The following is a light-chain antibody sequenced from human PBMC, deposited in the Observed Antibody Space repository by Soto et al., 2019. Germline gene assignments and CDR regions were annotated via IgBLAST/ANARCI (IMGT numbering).Light chain of an antibody. CDR3: QQYYELPLT. V-gene: IGKV3-15*01. CDR1: QNVKTR. CDR2: DAF. J-gene: IGKJ4*01. Sequence: EKLMTQSPATLSVSPGERATLSCRASQNVKTRLAWYQQKPGQAPRLLIYDAFTRATGIPARFSCSASETEFTLTISSLQSDECAFYYSQQYYELPLTFGGGTKVEIK.